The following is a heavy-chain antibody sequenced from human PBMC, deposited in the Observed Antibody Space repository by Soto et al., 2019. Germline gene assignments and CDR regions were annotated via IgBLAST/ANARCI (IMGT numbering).Heavy chain of an antibody. CDR3: GRVGELSHFDY. J-gene: IGHJ4*02. V-gene: IGHV4-30-2*01. D-gene: IGHD1-26*01. CDR1: GGSISSGGYS. Sequence: ASETLSLTCAVSGGSISSGGYSWSWIRQPPGKGLEWIGYIYHSGSTYYNPSLKSRVTISVDRSKNQFSLKLSSVTAADTAVYYCGRVGELSHFDYWGQGTLVTVSS. CDR2: IYHSGST.